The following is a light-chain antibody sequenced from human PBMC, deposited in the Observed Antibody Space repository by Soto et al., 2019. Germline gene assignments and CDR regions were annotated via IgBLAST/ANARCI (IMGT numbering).Light chain of an antibody. V-gene: IGKV1-5*03. CDR3: QQFNV. CDR2: KAS. CDR1: QSISVW. Sequence: EIQMTQSPSTLSASVGDRVIITCRASQSISVWLAWYQQKAGKAPNLLIYKASRLESGVPSRFSGSGSGTDFTLTISSLQPEDFATYYCQQFNVFGGGTKV. J-gene: IGKJ4*01.